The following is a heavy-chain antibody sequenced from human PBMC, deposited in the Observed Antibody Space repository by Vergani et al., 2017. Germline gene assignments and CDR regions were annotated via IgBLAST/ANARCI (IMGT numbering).Heavy chain of an antibody. CDR2: IYTSGST. CDR3: ASIRRDYGDYD. V-gene: IGHV4-38-2*02. J-gene: IGHJ4*02. CDR1: GYSISSGSY. D-gene: IGHD4-17*01. Sequence: QVQVQESGPGLVKPSETLSLTCTVSGYSISSGSYWGWIRQPPGKGLEWIGRIYTSGSTNYNPSLKSRVTISVDTSKNQFSLKLSSVTAADTAVYYCASIRRDYGDYDWGQGTLVTVSS.